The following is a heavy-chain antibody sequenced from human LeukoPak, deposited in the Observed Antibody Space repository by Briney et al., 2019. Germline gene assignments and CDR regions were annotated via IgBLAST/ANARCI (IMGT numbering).Heavy chain of an antibody. J-gene: IGHJ5*02. Sequence: GGSLRLSCAASGFSFSNFGVHWVRQAPGKGLEWVAVISYDGRNKYFADSVKGRLTISRDNSKNTVYLEMNSLRDEDTAVYYCAKDKRGSSGWYDHWGQGTLVIVSS. D-gene: IGHD6-19*01. CDR1: GFSFSNFG. CDR2: ISYDGRNK. CDR3: AKDKRGSSGWYDH. V-gene: IGHV3-30*18.